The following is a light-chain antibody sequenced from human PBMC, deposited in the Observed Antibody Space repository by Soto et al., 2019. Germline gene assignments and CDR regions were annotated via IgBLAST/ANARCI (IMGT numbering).Light chain of an antibody. CDR1: SSNIGAGYD. J-gene: IGLJ1*01. CDR2: GNS. V-gene: IGLV1-40*01. CDR3: QSYDSSLSGYV. Sequence: QLVLTQPPSVSGAPGQRVTISCTGSSSNIGAGYDVHWYQQLPGTAPKLLIYGNSNRPSGVPDRFSGSKSGTSASLAITGLQVEDEADYSCQSYDSSLSGYVFGTGTKVTVL.